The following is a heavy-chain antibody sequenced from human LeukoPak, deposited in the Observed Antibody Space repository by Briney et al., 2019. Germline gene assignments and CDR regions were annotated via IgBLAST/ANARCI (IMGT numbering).Heavy chain of an antibody. D-gene: IGHD1-26*01. CDR1: GFTFDDYA. V-gene: IGHV3-9*01. CDR2: ISWNSGSI. Sequence: GRSLRLPCAASGFTFDDYAMHWVRQAPGKGLEWVSGISWNSGSIGYADSVKGRFTISRDNAKNSLYLQMNSLRAEDTALYYCAKDLSSGSYWAYFDYWGQGTLVTVSS. J-gene: IGHJ4*02. CDR3: AKDLSSGSYWAYFDY.